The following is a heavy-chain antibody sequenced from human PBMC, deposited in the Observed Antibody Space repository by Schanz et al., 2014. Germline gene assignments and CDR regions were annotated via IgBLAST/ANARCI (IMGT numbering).Heavy chain of an antibody. J-gene: IGHJ4*02. V-gene: IGHV3-7*01. Sequence: VQLVESGGGLVKPGGSLRLSCTASGFTFRDYQMTWIRQAPGKGLDWVGIIKPDGSEKFYVDSVKGRFTISRDNAKNLMYLHLNSLRAEDTAVYYCARDGYRNGRPFDHWGQGTRVTVSA. CDR2: IKPDGSEK. CDR1: GFTFRDYQ. D-gene: IGHD5-18*01. CDR3: ARDGYRNGRPFDH.